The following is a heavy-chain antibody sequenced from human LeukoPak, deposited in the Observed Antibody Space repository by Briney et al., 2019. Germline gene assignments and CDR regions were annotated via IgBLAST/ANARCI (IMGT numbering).Heavy chain of an antibody. CDR1: GFTFDDYA. V-gene: IGHV3-9*01. D-gene: IGHD5-12*01. J-gene: IGHJ4*02. CDR2: ISWNSGSI. Sequence: GGSLRLSCAASGFTFDDYAMHWVRRAPGKGLEWVSGISWNSGSIGYADSVKGRFTISRDNAKNSLYLQMNSLRAEDTALYYCAKGILYSGYDSYFDYWGQGTLVTVSS. CDR3: AKGILYSGYDSYFDY.